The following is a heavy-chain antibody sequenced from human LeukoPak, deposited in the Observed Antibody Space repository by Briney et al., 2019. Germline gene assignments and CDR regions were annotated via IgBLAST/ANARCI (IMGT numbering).Heavy chain of an antibody. V-gene: IGHV4-59*06. CDR2: IYYSGST. CDR1: GGSISSYY. J-gene: IGHJ4*02. Sequence: SETLSLTCTVSGGSISSYYWSWIRQPPGKGLEWIGYIYYSGSTYYNPSLKSRVTISVDTSKNQFSLKLSSVTAADTAVYYCAGYGGSGGYFDYWGQGTLVTVSS. CDR3: AGYGGSGGYFDY. D-gene: IGHD3-10*01.